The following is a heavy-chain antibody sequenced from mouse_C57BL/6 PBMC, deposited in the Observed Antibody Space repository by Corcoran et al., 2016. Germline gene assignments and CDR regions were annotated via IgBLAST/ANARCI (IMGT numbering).Heavy chain of an antibody. Sequence: QVQLQQSGPELVKPGASVKLSCKASGYTFTSYDINWVKQRPGQGLEWIGWIYPRDGSTKYNEKFKGKATLTVDTSSSTAYMELHSLTSEDSAVYFCASSYGSSFYYFDYWGQGTTLTVSS. CDR3: ASSYGSSFYYFDY. CDR1: GYTFTSYD. D-gene: IGHD1-1*01. J-gene: IGHJ2*01. CDR2: IYPRDGST. V-gene: IGHV1-85*01.